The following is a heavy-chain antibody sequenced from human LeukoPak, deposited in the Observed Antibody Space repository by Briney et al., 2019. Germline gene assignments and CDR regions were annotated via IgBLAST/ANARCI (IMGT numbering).Heavy chain of an antibody. J-gene: IGHJ6*03. V-gene: IGHV4-4*07. CDR1: GGSISSYY. CDR3: ARAPGYSSGWLYYYYYMDV. D-gene: IGHD6-19*01. CDR2: IYTSGST. Sequence: KASETLSLTCTVSGGSISSYYWSWIRQPAGKGLEWIGRIYTSGSTNYNPSLKSRVTMSVDTSKNQFSLKLSSVTAADTAVYYCARAPGYSSGWLYYYYYMDVWGKGTTVTVSS.